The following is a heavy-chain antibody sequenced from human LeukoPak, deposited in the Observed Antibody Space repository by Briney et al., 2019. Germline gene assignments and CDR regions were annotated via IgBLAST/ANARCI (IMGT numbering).Heavy chain of an antibody. Sequence: PGGSLRLSCAASGFTFSDYYMSWIRQAPGKGLEWVSYISSSGRTIYYADSVEGRFTISRDNAKNSLYLQMNSLRAEDTAVYYCARDSPNPPYYYGMDVWGQGTTVTVSS. CDR2: ISSSGRTI. D-gene: IGHD1-14*01. CDR1: GFTFSDYY. CDR3: ARDSPNPPYYYGMDV. J-gene: IGHJ6*02. V-gene: IGHV3-11*01.